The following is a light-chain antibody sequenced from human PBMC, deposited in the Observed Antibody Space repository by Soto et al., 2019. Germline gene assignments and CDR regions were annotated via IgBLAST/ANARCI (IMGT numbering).Light chain of an antibody. J-gene: IGKJ1*01. V-gene: IGKV1-5*01. CDR1: QSINNY. CDR3: QQYNSYGT. Sequence: DIQMTQSPSSLSASVGDRVTITCRASQSINNYLNWYQQKPGKAPKLLIYDASSLESGVPSRFSGSGSETEFTLTIRSLQPDDFGTYYCQQYNSYGTFGQGTKVDIK. CDR2: DAS.